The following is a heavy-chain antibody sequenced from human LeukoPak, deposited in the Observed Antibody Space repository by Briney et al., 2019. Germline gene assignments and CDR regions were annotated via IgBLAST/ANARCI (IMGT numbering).Heavy chain of an antibody. J-gene: IGHJ4*02. Sequence: SETLSLTCTVSGGSISSSSYYWGWIRQPPGKGLEWIGSIYYSGSTYYNPSLKSRVTISVDTSKNQFSLKLSSVTAADTAVYYCARHGQWLEQKTSNFDYWGQGTLVTVSS. CDR3: ARHGQWLEQKTSNFDY. V-gene: IGHV4-39*01. CDR2: IYYSGST. CDR1: GGSISSSSYY. D-gene: IGHD6-19*01.